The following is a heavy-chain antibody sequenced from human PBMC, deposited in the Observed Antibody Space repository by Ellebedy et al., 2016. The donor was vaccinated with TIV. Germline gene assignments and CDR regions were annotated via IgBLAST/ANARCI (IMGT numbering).Heavy chain of an antibody. CDR1: GFTLSSHT. J-gene: IGHJ3*02. D-gene: IGHD6-13*01. CDR2: IYSSGNFI. Sequence: GGSLRLSXAVSGFTLSSHTMNWVRQVPGKGLEWVSSIYSSGNFIYYGDSVKGRFTISRDTAKNSLYLQMDSLTVGDTAVYYCAKVGSGWSLDIWGQGTMVSVSS. CDR3: AKVGSGWSLDI. V-gene: IGHV3-21*01.